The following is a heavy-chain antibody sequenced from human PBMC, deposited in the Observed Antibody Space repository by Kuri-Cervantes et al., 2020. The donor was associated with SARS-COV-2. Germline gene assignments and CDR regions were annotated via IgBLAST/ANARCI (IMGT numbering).Heavy chain of an antibody. J-gene: IGHJ6*02. CDR2: ISYDGSNK. Sequence: GGSLRLSCAASGFNFSRTDMHWVRQAPGKGLEWVAVISYDGSNKYYADSVKGQFTISRDNSKNTLYLQMNSLRAEDTAVYYCAKEIDIVVVPAAPYYYYGMDVWGQGTTVTVSS. V-gene: IGHV3-30*18. D-gene: IGHD2-2*01. CDR1: GFNFSRTD. CDR3: AKEIDIVVVPAAPYYYYGMDV.